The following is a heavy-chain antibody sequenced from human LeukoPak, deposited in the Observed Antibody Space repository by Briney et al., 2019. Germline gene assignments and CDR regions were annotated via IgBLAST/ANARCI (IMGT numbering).Heavy chain of an antibody. CDR3: ARLEQWLAFGY. CDR1: GGSISSSSYY. Sequence: SETLSLTCTVSGGSISSSSYYWGWIRQPPGKGLEWIGSIYYSGSTYYNPSLKSRVTISVDTSKNQFSLKLSSVTAADTAVYYCARLEQWLAFGYWGQGTLVTVSS. CDR2: IYYSGST. V-gene: IGHV4-39*01. D-gene: IGHD6-19*01. J-gene: IGHJ4*02.